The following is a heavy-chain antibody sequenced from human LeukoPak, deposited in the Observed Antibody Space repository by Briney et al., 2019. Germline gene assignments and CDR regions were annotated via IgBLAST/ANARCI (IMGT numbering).Heavy chain of an antibody. D-gene: IGHD5-24*01. J-gene: IGHJ6*02. CDR2: INPNSGVT. CDR1: GYTFTGYY. V-gene: IGHV1-2*04. Sequence: ASVKVSCKASGYTFTGYYMHWVRQAPGQGLEWMGWINPNSGVTNYAQKFQGWVTMTRDTSISTAYMELSRLRSDDTAVYYCARMARDYYGMDVWGQGTTVTVSS. CDR3: ARMARDYYGMDV.